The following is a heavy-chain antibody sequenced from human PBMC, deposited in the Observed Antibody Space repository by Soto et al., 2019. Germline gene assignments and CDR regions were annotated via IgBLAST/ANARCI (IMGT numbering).Heavy chain of an antibody. CDR2: RTTTGDAT. Sequence: ELAESGGGRVRPGGSLRLSCEASGFTFGTFSMIWVRQAPGKGLEWVSSRTTTGDATYADSVKGRFTVSRDNARKSLFLNIANLAAEDSALYYCARRGDCTSALCYLFGSSWYFDLWGRGTLVTVSS. V-gene: IGHV3-21*02. J-gene: IGHJ2*01. CDR3: ARRGDCTSALCYLFGSSWYFDL. CDR1: GFTFGTFS. D-gene: IGHD2-21*02.